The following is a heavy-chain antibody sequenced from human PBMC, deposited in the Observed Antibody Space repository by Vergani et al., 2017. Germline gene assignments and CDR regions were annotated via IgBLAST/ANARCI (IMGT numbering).Heavy chain of an antibody. CDR1: GFPLSIYA. D-gene: IGHD2-2*01. Sequence: EVQLLESGGGLVQPGGSLRLSCAASGFPLSIYAMSWVRQAPGKGLEWVSTFSSSGGRAYYADSVKGRFTISRDISKNTLYLQMNSLRAEDTAVYYCANLRIYCSSTSCYYPAFDYWGQGTLVTVSS. CDR2: FSSSGGRA. V-gene: IGHV3-23*01. J-gene: IGHJ4*02. CDR3: ANLRIYCSSTSCYYPAFDY.